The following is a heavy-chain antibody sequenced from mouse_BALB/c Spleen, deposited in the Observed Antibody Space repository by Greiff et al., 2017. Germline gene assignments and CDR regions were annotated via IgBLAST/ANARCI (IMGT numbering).Heavy chain of an antibody. D-gene: IGHD1-1*01. CDR1: GYSITSDYA. V-gene: IGHV3-2*02. Sequence: DVKLQESGPGLVKPSQSLSLTCTVTGYSITSDYAWNWIRQFPGNKLEWMGYISYSGSTSYNPSLKSRISITRDTSKNQFFLQLNSVTTEDTATYYCARKDYYGSSYYFDYWGQGTTLTVSS. CDR2: ISYSGST. J-gene: IGHJ2*01. CDR3: ARKDYYGSSYYFDY.